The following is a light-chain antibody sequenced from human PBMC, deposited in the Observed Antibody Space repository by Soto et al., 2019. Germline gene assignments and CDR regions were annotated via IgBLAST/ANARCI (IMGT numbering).Light chain of an antibody. J-gene: IGKJ2*01. Sequence: EIVLMQSPSTLSLSPGERATLSCRASQSVSSTFLSWYQQKPGQAPRLLIFDASTRASGIPDRFSGSGSGIYFTRTISRLEPEDFAVYFCQQYGNSPYTFGQGTKLEI. V-gene: IGKV3-20*01. CDR3: QQYGNSPYT. CDR2: DAS. CDR1: QSVSSTF.